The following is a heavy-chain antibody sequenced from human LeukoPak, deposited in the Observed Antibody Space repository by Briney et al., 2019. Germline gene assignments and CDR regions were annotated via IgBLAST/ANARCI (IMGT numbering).Heavy chain of an antibody. D-gene: IGHD3-22*01. CDR3: ARLRAYYYDSSGYYNFDF. V-gene: IGHV4-39*01. CDR2: ISYSGRT. CDR1: GGSISSSSYY. J-gene: IGHJ4*02. Sequence: SETLSLTCSVSGGSISSSSYYWGWIRQPPGKGLECIGRISYSGRTYYNPSLQSRVTISVDTSKNQFSLRLSSVTAADTAVYYCARLRAYYYDSSGYYNFDFWGQGTLVTVSS.